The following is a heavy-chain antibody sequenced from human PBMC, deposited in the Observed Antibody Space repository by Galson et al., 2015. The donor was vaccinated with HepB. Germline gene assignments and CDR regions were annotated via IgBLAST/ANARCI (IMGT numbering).Heavy chain of an antibody. CDR1: AITFSYFA. V-gene: IGHV3-23*05. CDR3: SKVFPEKTDGWYRQALYYFDS. CDR2: LQPGGHNS. Sequence: SLRPSCAAFAITFSYFAMCWVHQAPGTGLEWVSALQPGGHNSSCADPMKGPFTISRDNSKNTLFLQMNSLIPDDTAIYFCSKVFPEKTDGWYRQALYYFDSWGHGTRVTVSS. D-gene: IGHD6-19*01. J-gene: IGHJ4*01.